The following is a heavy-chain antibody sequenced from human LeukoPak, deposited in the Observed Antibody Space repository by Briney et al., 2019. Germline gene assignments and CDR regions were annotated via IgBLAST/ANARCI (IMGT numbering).Heavy chain of an antibody. J-gene: IGHJ4*02. D-gene: IGHD6-13*01. CDR3: AKDSRYSSRFLHY. V-gene: IGHV3-48*01. Sequence: GGSLRLSCAASGFTFSSYSMNWVRQAPGKGLEWVSYISSSSSTIYYADSVKGRFTISRDNAKNSLYLQMNSLRAEDTAVYYCAKDSRYSSRFLHYWGQGTLVTVSS. CDR1: GFTFSSYS. CDR2: ISSSSSTI.